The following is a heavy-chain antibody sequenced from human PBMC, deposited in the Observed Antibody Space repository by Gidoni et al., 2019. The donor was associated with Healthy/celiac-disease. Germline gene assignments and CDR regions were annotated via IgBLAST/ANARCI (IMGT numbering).Heavy chain of an antibody. J-gene: IGHJ2*01. D-gene: IGHD7-27*01. CDR1: GFTFGDYA. Sequence: EVQLVESGGGLVQPGRSLRLSCTRSGFTFGDYAMRWVRQAPGKGLEWVGFIRSKAYGGTTEYAASVKGRFTISRDDSKSIAYLQMNSLKTEDTAVYYCTRQLGIWYFDLWGRGTLVTVSS. CDR3: TRQLGIWYFDL. V-gene: IGHV3-49*04. CDR2: IRSKAYGGTT.